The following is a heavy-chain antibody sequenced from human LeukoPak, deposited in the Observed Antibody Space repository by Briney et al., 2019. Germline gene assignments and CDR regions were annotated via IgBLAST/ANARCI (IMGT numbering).Heavy chain of an antibody. V-gene: IGHV1-2*02. D-gene: IGHD1-26*01. Sequence: ASVKVSCKASGYTFTGYYMHWVRQAPGQGLEWMGWINPNSGGTNYAQKFQGRVTMTRDTSISTAYMELSRLRSDDTAVYYCVGDIGGIVGAPLDYWGQGTVVTVSS. CDR1: GYTFTGYY. CDR3: VGDIGGIVGAPLDY. CDR2: INPNSGGT. J-gene: IGHJ4*02.